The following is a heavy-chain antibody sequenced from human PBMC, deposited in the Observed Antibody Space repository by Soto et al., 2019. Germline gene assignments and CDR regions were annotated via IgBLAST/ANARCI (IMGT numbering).Heavy chain of an antibody. V-gene: IGHV4-61*01. CDR3: ARGLYVYTGYDRAFVEH. CDR1: GASISSSLYY. J-gene: IGHJ1*01. D-gene: IGHD5-12*01. CDR2: ISYTGST. Sequence: QVQLQESGPGLVKPSETLSLTCTVSGASISSSLYYWTWIRQPPGKGLEWIGYISYTGSTNYNPSLNSRVTISVDTSKSQFSLKVLSETAADSAVYYCARGLYVYTGYDRAFVEHWGQGNLVTVSP.